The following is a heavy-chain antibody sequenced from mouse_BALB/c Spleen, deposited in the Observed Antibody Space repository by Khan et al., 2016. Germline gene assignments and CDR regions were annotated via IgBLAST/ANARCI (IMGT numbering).Heavy chain of an antibody. J-gene: IGHJ4*01. CDR3: GRLYGNYPLDY. CDR2: INTNTGAP. D-gene: IGHD2-10*02. V-gene: IGHV9-3*02. Sequence: QIQLVQSGPELKKPGETVKISCKASGYTFTNYGVHWVKQAPGKGLKWMGWINTNTGAPTYAEEFKGRFAFSLETSASTAFLQIDNLKNEDMATXFCGRLYGNYPLDYWGQGTSVTVSS. CDR1: GYTFTNYG.